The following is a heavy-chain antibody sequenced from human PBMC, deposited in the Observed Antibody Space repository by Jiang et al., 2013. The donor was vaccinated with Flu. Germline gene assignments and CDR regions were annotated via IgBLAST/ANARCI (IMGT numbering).Heavy chain of an antibody. CDR1: GFTFSSYA. V-gene: IGHV3-30-3*01. J-gene: IGHJ4*02. Sequence: QLLESGGGVVQPGRSLRLSCAASGFTFSSYAMHWVRQAPGKGLEWVAVISYDGSNKYYADSVKGRFTISRDNAKNSLYLQMNSLRAEDTAVYYCASGYSYGTRGIRGQGTLVTVSS. CDR2: ISYDGSNK. D-gene: IGHD5-18*01. CDR3: ASGYSYGTRGI.